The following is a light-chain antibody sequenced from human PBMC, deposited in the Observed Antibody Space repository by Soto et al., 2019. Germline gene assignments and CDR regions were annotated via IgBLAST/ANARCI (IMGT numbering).Light chain of an antibody. Sequence: QSALTQPASVSGSPGQSITISCTGTSGDIGSYNPLFWYQQHAGKAPKLMIYEDTKRPSGVSDRFSASKSGTTASQAISGLEAGNESEYYCFSYACRNSCVFGGGTKLTL. CDR1: SGDIGSYNP. J-gene: IGLJ3*02. CDR3: FSYACRNSCV. CDR2: EDT. V-gene: IGLV2-23*01.